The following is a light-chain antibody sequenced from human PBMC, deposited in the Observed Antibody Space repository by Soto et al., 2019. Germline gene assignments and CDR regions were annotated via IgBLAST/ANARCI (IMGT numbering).Light chain of an antibody. V-gene: IGLV2-14*03. CDR1: RFDIGNYDA. Sequence: QSALTQPASVSGSPGQSVTISCTGTRFDIGNYDAVSWYQQHPGKAPKLIIYDVNHRLSGVSSRFSGSKSDNTASLTISGLQAEDEAHYYCNSYTSTSTPVVFGGGTKLTVL. J-gene: IGLJ2*01. CDR2: DVN. CDR3: NSYTSTSTPVV.